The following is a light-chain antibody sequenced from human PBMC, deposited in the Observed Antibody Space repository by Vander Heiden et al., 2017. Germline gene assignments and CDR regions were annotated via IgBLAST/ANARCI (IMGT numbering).Light chain of an antibody. CDR1: QSISSY. CDR3: KQSDRTPLG. J-gene: IGKJ4*01. V-gene: IGKV1-39*01. CDR2: AAS. Sequence: DIQMTQSPSSLSASVGDRVTITCRASQSISSYLNWYQQKPGKAPKLLIYAASSWESGVPSRFSGSGSGTDFTLTISSLQPEDVGTYYCKQSDRTPLGFGGGTKVEIK.